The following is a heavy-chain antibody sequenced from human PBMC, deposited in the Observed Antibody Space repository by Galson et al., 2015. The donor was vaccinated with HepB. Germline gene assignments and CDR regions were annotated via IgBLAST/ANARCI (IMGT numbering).Heavy chain of an antibody. CDR3: ARGHELPRSPNFDS. CDR2: ISGSGGTI. J-gene: IGHJ4*02. CDR1: GFTFSDYY. V-gene: IGHV3-11*01. D-gene: IGHD1-26*01. Sequence: SLRLSCAASGFTFSDYYMNWIRQAPGKGLEWVSFISGSGGTIYYADSVKGRFTISRDNAKNSLFLQMNSLRVDDTAVYFCARGHELPRSPNFDSWGQGTLVTVSS.